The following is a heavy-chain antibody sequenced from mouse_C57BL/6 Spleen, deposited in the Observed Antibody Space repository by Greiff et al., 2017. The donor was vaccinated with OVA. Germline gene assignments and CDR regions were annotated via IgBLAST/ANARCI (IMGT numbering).Heavy chain of an antibody. CDR3: LYGYDEWYFDV. V-gene: IGHV1-50*01. J-gene: IGHJ1*03. Sequence: QVQLQQPGAELVKPGASVKLSCKASGYTFTSYWMQWVKQRPGQGLEWIGEIDPSDSYTNYNQKFKGKATLTVDTSSSTAYMQLSSLTSEDSAVYYCLYGYDEWYFDVWGTGTTVTVSS. CDR2: IDPSDSYT. D-gene: IGHD2-2*01. CDR1: GYTFTSYW.